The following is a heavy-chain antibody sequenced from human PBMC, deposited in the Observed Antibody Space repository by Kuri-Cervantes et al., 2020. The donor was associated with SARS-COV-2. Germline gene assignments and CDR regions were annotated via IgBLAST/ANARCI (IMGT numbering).Heavy chain of an antibody. V-gene: IGHV3/OR16-10*01. J-gene: IGHJ5*02. CDR2: IGTGGGK. Sequence: GGSLRLSCAGSGFTFSSYAMHWVRQAPGKGLEWVSAIGTGGGKYYADSVKGRFTISRDNAKNSLYLQMNSLRAEDMAVYFCARGPLYSSSWYDWFDPWGQGTLVTVSS. D-gene: IGHD6-13*01. CDR3: ARGPLYSSSWYDWFDP. CDR1: GFTFSSYA.